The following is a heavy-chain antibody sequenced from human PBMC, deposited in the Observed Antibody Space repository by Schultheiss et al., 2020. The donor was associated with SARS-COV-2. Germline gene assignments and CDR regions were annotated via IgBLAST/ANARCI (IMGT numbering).Heavy chain of an antibody. V-gene: IGHV1-8*01. D-gene: IGHD6-13*01. CDR2: MNPNSGNT. CDR3: AKFGGYSSSWYADY. Sequence: ASVKVSCKASGYTFTSYDINWVRQATGQGLEWMGWMNPNSGNTGYAQKFQGRVTMTRNTSISTAYMELSSLRSEDTAVYYCAKFGGYSSSWYADYWGQGTLVTVSS. CDR1: GYTFTSYD. J-gene: IGHJ4*02.